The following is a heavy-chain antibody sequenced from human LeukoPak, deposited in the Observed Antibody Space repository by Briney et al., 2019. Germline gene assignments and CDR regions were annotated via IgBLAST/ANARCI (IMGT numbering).Heavy chain of an antibody. CDR1: GYTFTSYA. CDR3: ARDTWHTRYGDHAPEAFDI. Sequence: GASVKVSCKASGYTFTSYAMNWMRQAPGQGLEWMGWINTNTGNPTYAQGFTGRFVFSLDTSVSTAYLQISSLKAEDTAVYYCARDTWHTRYGDHAPEAFDIWGQGTMVTVSS. CDR2: INTNTGNP. J-gene: IGHJ3*02. V-gene: IGHV7-4-1*02. D-gene: IGHD4-17*01.